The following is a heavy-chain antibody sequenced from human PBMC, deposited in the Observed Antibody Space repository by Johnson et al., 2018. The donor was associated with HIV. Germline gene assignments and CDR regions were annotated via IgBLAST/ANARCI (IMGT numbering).Heavy chain of an antibody. CDR2: ISYDGSKK. V-gene: IGHV3-30-3*01. CDR3: ARDRGIAARPFRYAFDI. D-gene: IGHD6-6*01. CDR1: GFIFSNFA. Sequence: QVQLVESGGGVVQPGRSLRLSCVASGFIFSNFAMHWVRQAPGKGLEWMAIISYDGSKKYYADSVKGRFTIPRDNSKNTLYLQMNSLRAEDTAVYYCARDRGIAARPFRYAFDIWGQGTMVTVSS. J-gene: IGHJ3*02.